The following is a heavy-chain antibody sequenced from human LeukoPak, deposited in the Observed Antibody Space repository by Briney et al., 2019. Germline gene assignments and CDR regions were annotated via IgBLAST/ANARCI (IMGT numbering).Heavy chain of an antibody. D-gene: IGHD2-2*01. Sequence: GASVKVSCKASGYTFTGYYMHWVRQAPGQGLEWMGWINPNSGGTNYAQKFQGRVTMTRDTSISTAYMELSSLRAEDTAVYYCARGAVVVPAANWFDPWGQGTLVTVSS. CDR3: ARGAVVVPAANWFDP. CDR1: GYTFTGYY. CDR2: INPNSGGT. J-gene: IGHJ5*02. V-gene: IGHV1-2*02.